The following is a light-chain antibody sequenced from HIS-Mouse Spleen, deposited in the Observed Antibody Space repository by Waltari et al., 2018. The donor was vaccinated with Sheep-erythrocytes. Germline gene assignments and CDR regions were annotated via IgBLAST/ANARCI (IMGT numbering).Light chain of an antibody. CDR3: CSYAGSYNHV. CDR1: STHVCGYNY. Sequence: QSALTQPRSVSGSPGQSVTISCPVTSTHVCGYNYVSWYQQHPGKAPKLMIYDVSKRPSGVPDRFSGSKSGNTASLTISGLQAEDEADYYCCSYAGSYNHVFATGTKVTVL. J-gene: IGLJ1*01. CDR2: DVS. V-gene: IGLV2-11*01.